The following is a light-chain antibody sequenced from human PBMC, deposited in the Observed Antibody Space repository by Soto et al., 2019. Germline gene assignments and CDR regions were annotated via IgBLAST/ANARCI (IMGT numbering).Light chain of an antibody. Sequence: QSALTQPPSASGSLGQSVTISCTGTNSDVGGYNYVSWYQQRPGGAPKLIIYDVNKWPSGVPARFFGSKSGYTASLTVSGLRAEDEADYYCSSYSGSVSFVFGTGTKLTVL. J-gene: IGLJ1*01. CDR1: NSDVGGYNY. CDR3: SSYSGSVSFV. V-gene: IGLV2-8*01. CDR2: DVN.